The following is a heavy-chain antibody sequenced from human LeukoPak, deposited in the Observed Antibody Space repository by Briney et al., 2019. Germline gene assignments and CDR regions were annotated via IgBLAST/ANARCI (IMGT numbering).Heavy chain of an antibody. Sequence: SETLSLTCAVYGVSFSGYHWNWIRQPPGKGLEWIGEIDHSGSTNYNPSLKSRVTISVDTSKNRFSLNLSSVTAADTAVYFCARGVRIAVAAPHLNYWGQGTLVTVSS. CDR3: ARGVRIAVAAPHLNY. CDR1: GVSFSGYH. J-gene: IGHJ4*02. D-gene: IGHD6-19*01. CDR2: IDHSGST. V-gene: IGHV4-34*01.